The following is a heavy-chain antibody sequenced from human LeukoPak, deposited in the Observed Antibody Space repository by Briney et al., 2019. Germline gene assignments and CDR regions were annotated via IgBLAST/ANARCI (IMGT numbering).Heavy chain of an antibody. D-gene: IGHD3-10*01. CDR2: VNHSGST. V-gene: IGHV4-34*01. Sequence: NTSETLSLTCAVYGGSFSGYYWSWIRQPPGKGLEWIGEVNHSGSTNYNPSLTSRVTISLDTSRNQFSLKLNSVTAADTAVYYCAKSNGYGLVDIWGQGTMVTVSS. CDR3: AKSNGYGLVDI. J-gene: IGHJ3*02. CDR1: GGSFSGYY.